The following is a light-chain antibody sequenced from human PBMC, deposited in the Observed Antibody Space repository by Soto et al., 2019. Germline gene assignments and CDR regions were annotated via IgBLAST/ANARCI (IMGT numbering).Light chain of an antibody. CDR2: GTS. J-gene: IGKJ1*01. CDR3: QQYGSSPPT. CDR1: QSVTNNY. V-gene: IGKV3-20*01. Sequence: EIVLTQSPGTLSLSPGERATLSCRASQSVTNNYLAWYQRKTGQPPRLLIYGTSYRSTDIPRKFSGSGSGTHIALTLTRLEPEDFAVYYCQQYGSSPPTFGQGTKVEIK.